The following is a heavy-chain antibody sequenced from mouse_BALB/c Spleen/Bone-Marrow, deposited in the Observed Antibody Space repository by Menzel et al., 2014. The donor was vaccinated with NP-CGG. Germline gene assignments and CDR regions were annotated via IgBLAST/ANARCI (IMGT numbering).Heavy chain of an antibody. J-gene: IGHJ3*01. D-gene: IGHD2-10*02. Sequence: DVQLVESGGDLVKPGGSLKLSCAASGFTFSSSGMSWVRQTPDKRLEWVATISSGGSYTYYPDSVKGRFTISRDNAKNTLYLQMSSLKSEDTAMYYCARQGPYGNYGGFAYWGQGTLVTVTA. V-gene: IGHV5-6*01. CDR1: GFTFSSSG. CDR2: ISSGGSYT. CDR3: ARQGPYGNYGGFAY.